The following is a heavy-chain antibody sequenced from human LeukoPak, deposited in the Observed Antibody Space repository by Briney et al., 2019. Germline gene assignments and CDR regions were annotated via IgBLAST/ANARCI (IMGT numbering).Heavy chain of an antibody. CDR1: GFTFSSYA. J-gene: IGHJ4*02. CDR3: AKDRYYYDSSGYAGPFDY. V-gene: IGHV3-23*01. D-gene: IGHD3-22*01. Sequence: GGSLRLSCAASGFTFSSYAMSWVRQAPGKGLEWVSAISGSGGSTYYADSVKGRFTISRDNSKNTLYLQMNSLRAEDTAVYYCAKDRYYYDSSGYAGPFDYWGEGTLVTVSS. CDR2: ISGSGGST.